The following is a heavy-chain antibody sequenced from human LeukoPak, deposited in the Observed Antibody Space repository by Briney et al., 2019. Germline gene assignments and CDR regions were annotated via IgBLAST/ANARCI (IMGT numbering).Heavy chain of an antibody. D-gene: IGHD3-10*01. CDR1: GFTFSGYA. CDR2: IYSSDTT. CDR3: ARRNSYYYGSGSLDY. J-gene: IGHJ4*02. V-gene: IGHV3-48*02. Sequence: GGSLRLSCAASGFTFSGYAMNWVRQAPGKGLEWVSHIYSSDTTYADSVKGRFTISRDNAKNSLYLQMDSLRDEDTAVYYCARRNSYYYGSGSLDYWGQGTLVTVSS.